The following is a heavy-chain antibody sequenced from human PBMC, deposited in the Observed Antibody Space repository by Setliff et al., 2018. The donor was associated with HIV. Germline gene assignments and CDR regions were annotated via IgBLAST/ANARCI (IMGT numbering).Heavy chain of an antibody. J-gene: IGHJ4*02. Sequence: ASVKVSCKASGYTFTSYTMHWVRQAPGQRLEWMGWINAGNGNTRYSQKFQGRVTMSRDTSASRAYMELSSLRSEDTAVYYCARLFYDYWSGFYSGDYWGQGTLVTVSS. D-gene: IGHD3-3*01. CDR2: INAGNGNT. V-gene: IGHV1-3*01. CDR1: GYTFTSYT. CDR3: ARLFYDYWSGFYSGDY.